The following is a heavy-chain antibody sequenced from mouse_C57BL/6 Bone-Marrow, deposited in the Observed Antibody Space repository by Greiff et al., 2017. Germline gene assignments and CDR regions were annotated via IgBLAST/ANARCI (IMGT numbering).Heavy chain of an antibody. CDR1: GFTFSSYA. CDR3: TRGGYSNLHCY. Sequence: EVQLQQSGEGLVKPGGSLKLSCAASGFTFSSYAMSWVRQTPEKRLEWVAYISSGGDYIYYADTVKGRFTISRDNARNTLYLQMSSLKSEDTAMYYCTRGGYSNLHCYWGQGTTLTVSS. CDR2: ISSGGDYI. V-gene: IGHV5-9-1*02. J-gene: IGHJ2*01. D-gene: IGHD2-5*01.